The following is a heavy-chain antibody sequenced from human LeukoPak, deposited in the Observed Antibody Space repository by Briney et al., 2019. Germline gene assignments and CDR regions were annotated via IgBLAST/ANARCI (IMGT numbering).Heavy chain of an antibody. D-gene: IGHD3-22*01. J-gene: IGHJ3*02. CDR2: INNDGSST. V-gene: IGHV3-74*01. CDR1: GFTFSNYW. Sequence: GGSLRLSCAASGFTFSNYWMHWVRQTPGKGLVWVSRINNDGSSTNYADSVKGRFTISRDNAKNSLYLQMNSLRAEDTAVYYCARSRYDSSGYWDAFDIWGQGTMVTVSS. CDR3: ARSRYDSSGYWDAFDI.